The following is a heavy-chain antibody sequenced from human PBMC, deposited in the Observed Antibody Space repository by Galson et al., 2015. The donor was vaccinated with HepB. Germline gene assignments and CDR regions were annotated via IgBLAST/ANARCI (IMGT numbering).Heavy chain of an antibody. Sequence: SVKVSCKASGYTFTSYGISWVRQAPGQGPEWMGWISAYNGNTNYAQKLQGRVTMTTDTSTSTAYMELRSLRSDDTAVYYCARDLERFGIDSSGWLYFDYWGQGTLVTVSS. CDR1: GYTFTSYG. J-gene: IGHJ4*02. D-gene: IGHD6-19*01. V-gene: IGHV1-18*04. CDR2: ISAYNGNT. CDR3: ARDLERFGIDSSGWLYFDY.